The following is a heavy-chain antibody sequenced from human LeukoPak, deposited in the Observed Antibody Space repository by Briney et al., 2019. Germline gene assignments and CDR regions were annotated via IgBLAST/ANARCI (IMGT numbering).Heavy chain of an antibody. CDR2: ISGSGGST. Sequence: SGGSLRLSCAASGFTFDDYGMSWVRQAPGKGLEWVSAISGSGGSTYYADSVKGRFTISRDNSKNTLYLQMNSLRAEDTAVYYCAKEPYDDSSEEYFQHWGQGTLVTVSS. J-gene: IGHJ1*01. CDR3: AKEPYDDSSEEYFQH. D-gene: IGHD3-22*01. V-gene: IGHV3-23*01. CDR1: GFTFDDYG.